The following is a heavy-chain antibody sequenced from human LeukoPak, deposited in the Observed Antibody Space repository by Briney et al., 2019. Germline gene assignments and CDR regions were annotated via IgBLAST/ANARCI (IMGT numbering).Heavy chain of an antibody. CDR1: GGSITGYY. CDR2: IYHSGST. Sequence: SETLSLTCTVSGGSITGYYWGWIQQPPGKGLEWIGYIYHSGSTKYNPSLKSRVTMSVDTSKNHFSLKLSSVTAADTAVYYCARGAVAGRVYYFDYWGQGILVTVSS. J-gene: IGHJ4*02. V-gene: IGHV4-59*01. D-gene: IGHD6-19*01. CDR3: ARGAVAGRVYYFDY.